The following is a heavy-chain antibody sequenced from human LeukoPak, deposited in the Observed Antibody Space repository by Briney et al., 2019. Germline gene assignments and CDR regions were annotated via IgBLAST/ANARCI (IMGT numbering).Heavy chain of an antibody. CDR2: IWYDGSNK. Sequence: GGSLRLSCAASGFTFSRYGMHWVRQAPGKGLEWVAVIWYDGSNKYYADSVKGRFTISRDNSKNTLYLQMSSLRTEDAAVFYCVQVGSNYYLNWGQGTLVIVSS. CDR3: VQVGSNYYLN. J-gene: IGHJ4*02. V-gene: IGHV3-30*02. CDR1: GFTFSRYG. D-gene: IGHD4-11*01.